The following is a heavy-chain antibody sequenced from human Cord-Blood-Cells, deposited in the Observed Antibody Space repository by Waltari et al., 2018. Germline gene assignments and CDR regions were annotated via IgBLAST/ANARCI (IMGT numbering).Heavy chain of an antibody. Sequence: QVQLVQSGAAVKTPGTSVKVSCKASGYTFTGYYMHWVRQAPGQGLEWMGRLNPNSGGTNYAQKFQGRVTMTRYTSSSTAYMELSRLRSDDTAVYDCARVKANWGPYFDYWGQGTLVTVSS. D-gene: IGHD7-27*01. CDR3: ARVKANWGPYFDY. CDR2: LNPNSGGT. J-gene: IGHJ4*02. CDR1: GYTFTGYY. V-gene: IGHV1-2*06.